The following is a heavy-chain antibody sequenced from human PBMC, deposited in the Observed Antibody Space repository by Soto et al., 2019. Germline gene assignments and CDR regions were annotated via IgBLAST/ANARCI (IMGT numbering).Heavy chain of an antibody. D-gene: IGHD3-10*01. CDR2: IYPGDSDT. CDR1: GYSFTSYW. V-gene: IGHV5-51*01. Sequence: PGESLKISCKGSGYSFTSYWIGWVRQMPGKGLEWMGIIYPGDSDTRYSPSFQGQVTISADKSISTAYLQWSSLKASDTAMYYCARQQRFGYLAYGMDVWGQGTTVTVSS. J-gene: IGHJ6*02. CDR3: ARQQRFGYLAYGMDV.